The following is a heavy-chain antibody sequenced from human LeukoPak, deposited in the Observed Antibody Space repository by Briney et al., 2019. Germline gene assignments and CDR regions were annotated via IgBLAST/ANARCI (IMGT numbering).Heavy chain of an antibody. CDR3: ARAISTTMIVVVGIDY. V-gene: IGHV1-2*02. Sequence: ASVKVSCKASGYTFTSYGISWVRQAPGQGLEWMGWINPNSGGTNYAQKFQGRVTMTRDTSISTAYMELSRLRSDDTAVYYCARAISTTMIVVVGIDYWGQGTLVTVSS. J-gene: IGHJ4*02. CDR1: GYTFTSYG. D-gene: IGHD3-22*01. CDR2: INPNSGGT.